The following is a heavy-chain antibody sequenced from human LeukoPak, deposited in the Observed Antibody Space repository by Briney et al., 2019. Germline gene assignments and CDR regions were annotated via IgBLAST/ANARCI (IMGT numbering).Heavy chain of an antibody. D-gene: IGHD3-3*01. CDR3: AKGIFGVVITLDY. CDR1: GFTFSSYA. V-gene: IGHV3-23*01. Sequence: GGSLRLSCAASGFTFSSYAMSWVRQAPGKGLEWVSAISGSGGSTYYADSVRGRFTISRDNSKNTLYLQMNSLRAEDTAVYYCAKGIFGVVITLDYWGQGTLVTVSS. J-gene: IGHJ4*02. CDR2: ISGSGGST.